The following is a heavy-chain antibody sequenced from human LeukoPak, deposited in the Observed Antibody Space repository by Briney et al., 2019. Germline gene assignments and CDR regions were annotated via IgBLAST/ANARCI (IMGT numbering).Heavy chain of an antibody. Sequence: GGSLRLSCADSGFNFVSYWMSWVRQVPGKGLEWVAHIKGDGSQTYYVDSVKGRFTISRDNAKNSLYLQMNSLRAEDSAVYYCAKYLVRAFDIWGQGTMVTVSS. CDR2: IKGDGSQT. J-gene: IGHJ3*02. D-gene: IGHD2/OR15-2a*01. V-gene: IGHV3-7*01. CDR1: GFNFVSYW. CDR3: AKYLVRAFDI.